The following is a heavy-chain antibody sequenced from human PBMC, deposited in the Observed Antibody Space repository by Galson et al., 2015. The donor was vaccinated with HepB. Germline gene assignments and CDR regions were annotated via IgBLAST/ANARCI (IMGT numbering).Heavy chain of an antibody. V-gene: IGHV3-7*01. Sequence: SLRLSCAASGFTFSSYWMTWVRQAPGKGLEWLADVKQDEGDRHYVASVKGRFTISRDNDKNSLYLQMNGLRVDDTAVYFCARDNGGALDSWGQGTLVTVSS. D-gene: IGHD4/OR15-4a*01. J-gene: IGHJ4*02. CDR2: VKQDEGDR. CDR1: GFTFSSYW. CDR3: ARDNGGALDS.